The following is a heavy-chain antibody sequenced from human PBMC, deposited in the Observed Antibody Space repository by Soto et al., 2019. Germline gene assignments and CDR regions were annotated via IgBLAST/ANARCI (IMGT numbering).Heavy chain of an antibody. V-gene: IGHV4-30-4*01. J-gene: IGHJ3*02. Sequence: QVQLQESGPGLVKPSQTLSLTCTVSGGSISSGDYYWNWIRQPPGKGLEWIGSIYFSGTTDYSPSXXXXXXXXXXXXXXXXXXXXXXXXXXXXXXXXXXXXXXXAXSSTXCSXAFDIWGQGTLVAVSS. CDR1: GGSISSGDYY. CDR2: IYFSGTT. CDR3: XXXXXXAXSSTXCSXAFDI.